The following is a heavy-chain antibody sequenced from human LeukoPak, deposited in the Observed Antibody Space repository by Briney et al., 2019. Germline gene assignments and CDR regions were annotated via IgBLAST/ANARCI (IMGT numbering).Heavy chain of an antibody. Sequence: GGSLRLSCAASGFTFSSYSMNWVRQAPGKGLEWVSYISSSSSTIYYADSVKGRFTISGDNSKNTLYLQMNSLRAEDTAVYYCARVQRYSSGWFDAFDIWGQGTMVTVSS. D-gene: IGHD6-19*01. CDR3: ARVQRYSSGWFDAFDI. J-gene: IGHJ3*02. CDR2: ISSSSSTI. V-gene: IGHV3-48*01. CDR1: GFTFSSYS.